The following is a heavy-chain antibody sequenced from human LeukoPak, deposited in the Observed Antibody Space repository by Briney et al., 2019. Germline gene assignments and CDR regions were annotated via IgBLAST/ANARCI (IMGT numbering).Heavy chain of an antibody. CDR2: NYYSGST. CDR3: ARWTDCGGDCYAGNWFDP. J-gene: IGHJ5*02. V-gene: IGHV4-31*03. CDR1: GGSISSGGYY. D-gene: IGHD2-21*02. Sequence: PSETLSLTCTVSGGSISSGGYYWSWIRQHPGKGLEWIGYNYYSGSTYYNPSLKSRVTISVDTSKNQFSLKLSSVTAADTAVYYCARWTDCGGDCYAGNWFDPWGQGTLVTVSS.